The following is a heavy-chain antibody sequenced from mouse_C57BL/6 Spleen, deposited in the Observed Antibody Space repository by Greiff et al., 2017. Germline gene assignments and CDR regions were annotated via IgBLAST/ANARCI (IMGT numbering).Heavy chain of an antibody. Sequence: QVQLQQPGAELVKPGASVKLSCKASGYTFTSYWMHWVKQRPGQGLEWIGMINPNSGSTNYNEKFKSKATLTVDKSSSTAYMQLSSLTSEDSAVYYCARERDYVYAMDYWGQGTSVTVSS. CDR3: ARERDYVYAMDY. D-gene: IGHD2-4*01. J-gene: IGHJ4*01. V-gene: IGHV1-64*01. CDR2: INPNSGST. CDR1: GYTFTSYW.